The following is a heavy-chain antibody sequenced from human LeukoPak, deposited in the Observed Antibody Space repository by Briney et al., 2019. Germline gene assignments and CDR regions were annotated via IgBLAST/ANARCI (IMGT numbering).Heavy chain of an antibody. CDR1: GGTFSSYA. CDR2: IIPIFGTA. J-gene: IGHJ5*02. V-gene: IGHV1-69*13. CDR3: ARDTRHRYCSSTSCYRGWLDP. Sequence: SAKVSCKASGGTFSSYAISWVRQAPGQGLEWMGGIIPIFGTANYAQKFQGRVTITADESTRTAYMELSSLRSEDTAVYYCARDTRHRYCSSTSCYRGWLDPWGQGTLVTVSS. D-gene: IGHD2-2*01.